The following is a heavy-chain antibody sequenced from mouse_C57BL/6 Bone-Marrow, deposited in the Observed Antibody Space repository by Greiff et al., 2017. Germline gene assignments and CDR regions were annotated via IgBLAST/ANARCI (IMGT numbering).Heavy chain of an antibody. Sequence: VQVVESGAELARPGASVKLSCKASGYTFTSYGIRWVKQRTGQGLEWIGEIYPRSGNTYYNEKFKGKATLTADKSSSTAYMELLSLTSEDSAVYYCAGRRKGYVNTVVADYWGQGTTLTVSS. CDR2: IYPRSGNT. V-gene: IGHV1-81*01. J-gene: IGHJ2*01. CDR1: GYTFTSYG. CDR3: AGRRKGYVNTVVADY. D-gene: IGHD1-1*01.